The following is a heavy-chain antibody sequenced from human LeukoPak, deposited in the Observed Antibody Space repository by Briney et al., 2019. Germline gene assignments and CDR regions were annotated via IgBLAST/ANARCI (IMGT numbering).Heavy chain of an antibody. J-gene: IGHJ4*02. V-gene: IGHV1-18*01. CDR3: ARNSYGPAVFDY. CDR1: GYTFTSSG. Sequence: ASVKVSCKASGYTFTSSGISWVRQAPGQGLEWMGWIGAYNGNTNYAQKFQGRVTMTRDTSISTAYMELSRLRSDDTAVYYCARNSYGPAVFDYWGQGTLVTVSS. D-gene: IGHD5-18*01. CDR2: IGAYNGNT.